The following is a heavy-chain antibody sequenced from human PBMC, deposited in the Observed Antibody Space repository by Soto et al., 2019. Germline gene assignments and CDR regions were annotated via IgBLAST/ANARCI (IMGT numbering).Heavy chain of an antibody. Sequence: EVQLLESGGGLVQPGGSLRLSCAASGFTFSSYAMSWVRQAPGKGLEWVSVIGGSGGSTYYADSVKGRFTVSRDNSKNTLYLQMNSLRAEDSAIYYCASLSSGYYRWLPYWGQGTLVTVSS. V-gene: IGHV3-23*01. CDR2: IGGSGGST. CDR1: GFTFSSYA. CDR3: ASLSSGYYRWLPY. J-gene: IGHJ4*02. D-gene: IGHD3-22*01.